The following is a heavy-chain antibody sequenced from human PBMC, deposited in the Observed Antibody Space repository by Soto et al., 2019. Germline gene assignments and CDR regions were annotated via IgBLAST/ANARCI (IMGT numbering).Heavy chain of an antibody. CDR3: ARSGVTGIVNPSHWFDP. Sequence: PSETLSLTCTVSGDSIGGVGYWSWIRQFPGRGLEWIGCISSSGSTYYNPALNNRISLSLDTSQNQFSLTLLSVTAADTAIYYCARSGVTGIVNPSHWFDPWGQRTLVTVSS. D-gene: IGHD2-21*02. CDR2: ISSSGST. V-gene: IGHV4-31*03. CDR1: GDSIGGVGY. J-gene: IGHJ5*02.